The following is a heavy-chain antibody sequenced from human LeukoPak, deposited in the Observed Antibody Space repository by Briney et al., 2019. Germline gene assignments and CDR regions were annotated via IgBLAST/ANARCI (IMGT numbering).Heavy chain of an antibody. D-gene: IGHD5-18*01. J-gene: IGHJ6*03. CDR3: ARRGYSYGPYYYYYMDV. Sequence: ASVKVSCKASGYTFTSYYMHWVRQAPGQGLEWMGIINPSGGSTGYAQKFQGRVTMTRDMSTSTVYMELSSLRSEDTAVYYCARRGYSYGPYYYYYMDVWGKGTTVTVSS. CDR1: GYTFTSYY. V-gene: IGHV1-46*01. CDR2: INPSGGST.